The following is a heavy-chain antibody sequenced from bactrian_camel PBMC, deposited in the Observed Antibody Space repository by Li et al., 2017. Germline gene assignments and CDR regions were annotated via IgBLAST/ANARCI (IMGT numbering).Heavy chain of an antibody. CDR2: IHRDGTT. CDR1: GDTAHDYC. Sequence: QLVESGGGSVQDGGSLRLSCAASGDTAHDYCMGWFRQVPGKAREGVARIHRDGTTAYAESVEGRFTISQDTASHTVFLHMNCLKPEDTAVYYCAADSSWGAGRCTSALRYPYRGQGTQVTVS. D-gene: IGHD5*01. CDR3: AADSSWGAGRCTSALRYPY. V-gene: IGHV3S9*01. J-gene: IGHJ4*01.